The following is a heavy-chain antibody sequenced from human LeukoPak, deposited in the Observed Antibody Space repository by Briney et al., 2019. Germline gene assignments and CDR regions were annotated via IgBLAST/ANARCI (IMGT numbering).Heavy chain of an antibody. V-gene: IGHV4-59*01. Sequence: PSETLSLTCTVSGGSIGSYYWSWIRQPPGQGPEWIGYIYSSGGTYYNPSLWSRVTISVDTSKNQFSLRLTSVTAADTAVYYCARSATVTTHLDYWGQGTLVSVSS. CDR2: IYSSGGT. J-gene: IGHJ4*02. D-gene: IGHD4-17*01. CDR3: ARSATVTTHLDY. CDR1: GGSIGSYY.